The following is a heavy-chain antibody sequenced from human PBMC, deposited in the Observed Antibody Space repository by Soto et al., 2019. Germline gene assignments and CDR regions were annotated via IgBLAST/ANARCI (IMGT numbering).Heavy chain of an antibody. CDR1: GGSISSYY. D-gene: IGHD5-12*01. CDR3: AGREYSGYAEEYYYYYYYMDV. Sequence: SGTLSLTCTVSGGSISSYYWSWIRQPPGKGLEWIGYIYYSGSTNYNPSLKSRVTISVDTSKNQFSLKLSSVTAADTAVYYCAGREYSGYAEEYYYYYYYMDVWGKGTTVTVSS. J-gene: IGHJ6*03. V-gene: IGHV4-59*08. CDR2: IYYSGST.